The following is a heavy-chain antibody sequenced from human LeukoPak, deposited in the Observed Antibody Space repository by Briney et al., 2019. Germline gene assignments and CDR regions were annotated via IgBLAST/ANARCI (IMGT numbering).Heavy chain of an antibody. CDR2: ISYDGSNK. CDR1: GFTFSSCA. J-gene: IGHJ4*02. V-gene: IGHV3-30*14. Sequence: SGGSLRLSCAASGFTFSSCAMHWVRQAPGKGLEWVAVISYDGSNKYYADSVKGRFTISRDNSKNTLYLQMNSLRAEDTAVYYCARDGAWAPFDYWGQGTLVTVSS. D-gene: IGHD1-26*01. CDR3: ARDGAWAPFDY.